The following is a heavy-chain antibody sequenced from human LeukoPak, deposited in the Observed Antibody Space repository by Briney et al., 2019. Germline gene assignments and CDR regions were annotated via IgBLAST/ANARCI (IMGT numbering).Heavy chain of an antibody. J-gene: IGHJ5*02. D-gene: IGHD5-18*01. CDR3: AKDLQLTSSYNWFDP. V-gene: IGHV3-23*01. CDR1: GFTFSGYA. CDR2: ISGSGGST. Sequence: GGSLRLSCAASGFTFSGYAMSWVRQAPGKGLEWVSAISGSGGSTYYADSVKGRFTISRDNSKNTLCLQMNSLRAEDTAVYYCAKDLQLTSSYNWFDPWGQGTLVTVSS.